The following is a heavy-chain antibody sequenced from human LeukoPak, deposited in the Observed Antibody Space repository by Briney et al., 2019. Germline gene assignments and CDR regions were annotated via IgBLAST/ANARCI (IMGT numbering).Heavy chain of an antibody. CDR2: ISSYNGNT. J-gene: IGHJ4*02. D-gene: IGHD6-13*01. V-gene: IGHV1-18*04. Sequence: ASVKVSCKASGYTFTGYYMHWVRQAPGQGGEGMGWISSYNGNTNYAQKLQGRVTMNTDTSTSTAYMELRSLISDDTAIYYCARVSSSWYYFDYWGQGTLVTVSS. CDR1: GYTFTGYY. CDR3: ARVSSSWYYFDY.